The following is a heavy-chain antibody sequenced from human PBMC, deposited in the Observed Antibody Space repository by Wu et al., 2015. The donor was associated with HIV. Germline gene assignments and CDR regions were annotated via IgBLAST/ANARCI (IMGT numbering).Heavy chain of an antibody. Sequence: QVQLVQSGAEMKKPGASVKVSCKASGYNFTNYDINWVKLSPGQGLEWMGWMKPKSGDTGYALTFLGRVKMTRDISTNTAYLELSNLRSDDTALYFCAKADQRGYDYGHWNFDFVGPRPPGHCLL. J-gene: IGHJ2*01. V-gene: IGHV1-8*02. CDR3: AKADQRGYDYGHWNFDF. D-gene: IGHD5-18*01. CDR1: GYNFTNYD. CDR2: MKPKSGDT.